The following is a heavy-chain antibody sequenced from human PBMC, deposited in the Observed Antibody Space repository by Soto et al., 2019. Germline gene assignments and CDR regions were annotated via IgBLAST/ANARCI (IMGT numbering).Heavy chain of an antibody. Sequence: SVKVSCKDSGYTYTSYGSSWVRQAPGQGLEWMGWIIPIIGIANYAQKFQGRVTITADKSTSTAYMELSSLRSEDTAVYYCARQIGPNRYCTNGVCPPRFDYWGQGTLVTVSS. J-gene: IGHJ4*02. CDR1: GYTYTSYG. CDR3: ARQIGPNRYCTNGVCPPRFDY. V-gene: IGHV1-69*10. CDR2: IIPIIGIA. D-gene: IGHD2-8*01.